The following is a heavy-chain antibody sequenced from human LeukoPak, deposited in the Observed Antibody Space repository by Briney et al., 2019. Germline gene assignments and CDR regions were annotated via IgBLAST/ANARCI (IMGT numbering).Heavy chain of an antibody. Sequence: SQTLSLTCTVSGGSISSGGYYWSWIRQHPGKGLEWIGYIYYSGSTYYNPSLKSRVTISVDTSKNQFSLKLSSVTAADTAVYYCARGQIAAAALEYFQHWGQGTLVTVSS. CDR1: GGSISSGGYY. J-gene: IGHJ1*01. CDR3: ARGQIAAAALEYFQH. V-gene: IGHV4-31*03. CDR2: IYYSGST. D-gene: IGHD6-13*01.